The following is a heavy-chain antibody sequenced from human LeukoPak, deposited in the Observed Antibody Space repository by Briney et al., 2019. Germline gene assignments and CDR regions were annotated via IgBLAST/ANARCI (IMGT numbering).Heavy chain of an antibody. CDR2: IYSGGST. J-gene: IGHJ4*02. V-gene: IGHV3-66*01. Sequence: GGSLTLSCAASGFTFSSSEMNWVRQAPGKGLEWVSVIYSGGSTYYADSVKGRFTISRDHSKNTLYFEMNSLRAEDTAVYYCATGKWDLRYWGQGTLVTVSS. CDR3: ATGKWDLRY. CDR1: GFTFSSSE. D-gene: IGHD1-26*01.